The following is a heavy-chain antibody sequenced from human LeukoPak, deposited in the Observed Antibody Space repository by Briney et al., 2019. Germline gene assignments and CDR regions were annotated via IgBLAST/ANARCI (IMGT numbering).Heavy chain of an antibody. CDR2: IHHAGDT. CDR3: ARVTGGGNVAYWYFDL. CDR1: GGSFTASY. D-gene: IGHD4-23*01. J-gene: IGHJ2*01. V-gene: IGHV4-34*01. Sequence: SETLSLTCGVDGGSFTASYWSWIRQSPGKGLEWIGEIHHAGDTKYNPSLKSRVTISLDIYKAQFSLNLKSVTAADTAVYYCARVTGGGNVAYWYFDLWGRGTLVTVSS.